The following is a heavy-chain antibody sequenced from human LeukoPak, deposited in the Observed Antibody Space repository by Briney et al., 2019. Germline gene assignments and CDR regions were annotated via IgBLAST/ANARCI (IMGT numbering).Heavy chain of an antibody. CDR1: GGSISSYY. D-gene: IGHD1-7*01. CDR2: IHHSGTT. J-gene: IGHJ4*02. V-gene: IGHV4-59*08. CDR3: ARQEGGTTYDY. Sequence: SETLSLTCTVSGGSISSYYWSWIRQPPGKGLEWIGCIHHSGTTDYNPSLKSRVTISVDTSKNQFSLKLSSVTAADTAFYYCARQEGGTTYDYWGQGTLVTVPS.